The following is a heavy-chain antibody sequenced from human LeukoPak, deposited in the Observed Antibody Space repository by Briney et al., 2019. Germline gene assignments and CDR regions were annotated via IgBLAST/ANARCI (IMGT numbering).Heavy chain of an antibody. CDR3: AKDRYSRVAGTFGF. J-gene: IGHJ4*02. CDR1: GLIFDDYG. CDR2: ISWNGGSA. Sequence: GGSLRLSCAASGLIFDDYGMHWVRQVPGKGLEWVSGISWNGGSAAYADSVKGRFTISRDNAKNSLYLQMNSLRAEDTALYYCAKDRYSRVAGTFGFWGQGTLVTVSS. D-gene: IGHD6-19*01. V-gene: IGHV3-9*01.